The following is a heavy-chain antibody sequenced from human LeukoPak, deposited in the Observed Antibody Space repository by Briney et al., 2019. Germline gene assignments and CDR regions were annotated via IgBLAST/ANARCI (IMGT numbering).Heavy chain of an antibody. V-gene: IGHV4-30-4*01. Sequence: SETLSLTCTVSGGSISSGDYYWSWIRQPPGKCLEWIGYIYYSGSTYYNPSLKSRVTISVDTSKNQFSLKLSSVTAADTAVYYCASSPKSNNWFDPWGQGTLVTVSS. CDR2: IYYSGST. CDR1: GGSISSGDYY. CDR3: ASSPKSNNWFDP. J-gene: IGHJ5*02.